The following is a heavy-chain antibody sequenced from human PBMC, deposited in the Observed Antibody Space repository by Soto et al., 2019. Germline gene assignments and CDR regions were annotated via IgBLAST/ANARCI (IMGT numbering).Heavy chain of an antibody. CDR1: GFTFTRYS. V-gene: IGHV3-21*06. CDR2: ISSTTNYI. CDR3: ARESEDLTSNFDY. Sequence: GGSLRLSCAASGFTFTRYSMNWVRQAPGEGLEWVSSISSTTNYIYYGDSMKGRFTISRDNAKNSLYLEMNSLRAEDTAVYYCARESEDLTSNFDYWGQGTLVTVSS. J-gene: IGHJ4*02.